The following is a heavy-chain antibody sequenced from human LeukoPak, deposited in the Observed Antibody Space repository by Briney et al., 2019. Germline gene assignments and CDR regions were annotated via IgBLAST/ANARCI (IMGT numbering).Heavy chain of an antibody. Sequence: GGSLRLSCTASGFSFSSNWMTWVRQAPGKGLEWVGNINPDGSEKFYVDSVRGRFTISRDNARSSVYLQMTSLRADDTAVYYCATLYSMDAWGKGTTVTVSS. CDR2: INPDGSEK. CDR1: GFSFSSNW. V-gene: IGHV3-7*01. J-gene: IGHJ6*03. CDR3: ATLYSMDA.